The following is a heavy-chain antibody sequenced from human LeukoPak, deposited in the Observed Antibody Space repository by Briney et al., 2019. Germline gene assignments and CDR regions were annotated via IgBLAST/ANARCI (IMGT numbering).Heavy chain of an antibody. CDR3: ARVSYDSRGYDY. Sequence: ASVKVSCKASGGTFSSYGISWVRQAPGQGLEWMGGIIPISGTPDYAQKFQDRVTITADEDTSTAYMEVNSLTSDDTAIYYCARVSYDSRGYDYWGQGTLVTVSS. V-gene: IGHV1-69*01. CDR2: IIPISGTP. CDR1: GGTFSSYG. J-gene: IGHJ4*02. D-gene: IGHD3-22*01.